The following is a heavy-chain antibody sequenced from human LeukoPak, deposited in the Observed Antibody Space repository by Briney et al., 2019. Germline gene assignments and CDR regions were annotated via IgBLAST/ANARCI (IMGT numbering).Heavy chain of an antibody. V-gene: IGHV3-9*01. J-gene: IGHJ3*02. Sequence: GGSLRLSCAASGFTFDDYAMHWVRQAPGKGLEWVSGISWNSGSIGFADSVKGRFTISRDNAKNSLYLQMNSLRAEDTALYYCAKDFSHYYDSSGSGDDAFDIWGQGTMVTVSS. CDR1: GFTFDDYA. D-gene: IGHD3-22*01. CDR2: ISWNSGSI. CDR3: AKDFSHYYDSSGSGDDAFDI.